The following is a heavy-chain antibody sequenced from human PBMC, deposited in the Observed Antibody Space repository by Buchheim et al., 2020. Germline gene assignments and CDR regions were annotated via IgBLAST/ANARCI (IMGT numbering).Heavy chain of an antibody. CDR1: GFTFSSYW. CDR2: INSDGSST. J-gene: IGHJ6*02. D-gene: IGHD2-8*01. Sequence: EVQLVESGGGLVQPGGSLRLSCAASGFTFSSYWMHWVRQAPGKGLVWVSRINSDGSSTSYADSVKGRFTISRDNAKHTLYLQMNSLRAEDTAVYYCARDQGYCTNGVCYTDYYYGMDVWGQGTT. CDR3: ARDQGYCTNGVCYTDYYYGMDV. V-gene: IGHV3-74*01.